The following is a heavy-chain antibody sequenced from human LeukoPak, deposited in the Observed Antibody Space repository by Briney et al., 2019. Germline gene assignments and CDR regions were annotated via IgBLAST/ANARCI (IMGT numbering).Heavy chain of an antibody. V-gene: IGHV3-33*06. CDR1: GFTFSSYG. J-gene: IGHJ2*01. Sequence: TGGSLRLSCAASGFTFSSYGMPWVRQAPGKGLEWVAVIWYDGSNKYYADSVKGRFTISRDNSKNTLYLQMNSLRAEDTAVYYCAKSIAVAGPDWYFDLWGRGTLVTVSS. D-gene: IGHD6-19*01. CDR2: IWYDGSNK. CDR3: AKSIAVAGPDWYFDL.